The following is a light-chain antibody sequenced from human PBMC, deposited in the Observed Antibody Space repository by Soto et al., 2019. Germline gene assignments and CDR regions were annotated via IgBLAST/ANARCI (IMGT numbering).Light chain of an antibody. CDR3: QQYGSSPFT. CDR1: QSVSSSF. CDR2: GAS. V-gene: IGKV3-20*01. J-gene: IGKJ3*01. Sequence: EIVLTQSPGTLSLSPGERATLSCRASQSVSSSFLAWYHQKPGQAPRLLIYGASTRATGIPDRFSGGGSGTDFTLTISRLEPEDFAVYYCQQYGSSPFTFGPGTKVHIK.